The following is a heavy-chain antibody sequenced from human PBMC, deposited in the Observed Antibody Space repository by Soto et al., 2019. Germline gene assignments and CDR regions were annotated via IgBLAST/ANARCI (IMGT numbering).Heavy chain of an antibody. D-gene: IGHD4-17*01. J-gene: IGHJ1*01. CDR2: IYWDDDK. CDR1: GFSLSTSGVG. Sequence: SGPTLVNPTQTLTLTCTFSGFSLSTSGVGVGWIRQPPGKALEWLALIYWDDDKRYSPSLKSRLTITKDTSKNQVVLTMTNMDPVDTATYYCAHRRRGRPRFYGDYVSEYFQHWGQGTLVTVSS. CDR3: AHRRRGRPRFYGDYVSEYFQH. V-gene: IGHV2-5*02.